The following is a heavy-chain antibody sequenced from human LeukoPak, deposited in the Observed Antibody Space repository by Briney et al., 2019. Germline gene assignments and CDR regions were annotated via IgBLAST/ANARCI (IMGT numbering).Heavy chain of an antibody. V-gene: IGHV1-18*01. CDR1: GYTFTSYG. CDR3: ARDRRYGSGSYYSDY. Sequence: ASVKVSCKASGYTFTSYGISWVRQAPGQGLEWMGWISAYNGNTNYAQKLQGRVTMTTDTSTSTAYMEPRSLRSDDTAVYYCARDRRYGSGSYYSDYWGQGTLVTVSS. D-gene: IGHD3-10*01. J-gene: IGHJ4*02. CDR2: ISAYNGNT.